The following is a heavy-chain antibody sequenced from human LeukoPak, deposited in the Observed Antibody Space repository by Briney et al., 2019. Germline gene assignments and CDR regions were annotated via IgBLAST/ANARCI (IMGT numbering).Heavy chain of an antibody. CDR2: INPNSGGT. D-gene: IGHD2-2*02. CDR3: AREEVPAAIPVFGY. Sequence: SVKVSCKASVYTFTHYYMHWVRQAPGQGLEWLGWINPNSGGTNYAQNFQGRVTITRDTSISTAYMELSRLRSDDTAVYYCAREEVPAAIPVFGYWGQGTLVTVSS. CDR1: VYTFTHYY. V-gene: IGHV1-2*02. J-gene: IGHJ4*02.